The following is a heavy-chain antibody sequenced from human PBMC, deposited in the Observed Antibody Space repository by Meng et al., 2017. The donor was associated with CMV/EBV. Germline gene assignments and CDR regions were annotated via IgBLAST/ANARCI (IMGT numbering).Heavy chain of an antibody. D-gene: IGHD4-17*01. Sequence: LRLSCTVSGGSISSGGYYWSWIRQHPGKGLEWIGYIYYSGSTYYNPSLKSRVTISVDTSKNQFSLKLSSVTAADTAVYYCARAPGDNGDPTPFDYWGQGTLVTVSS. CDR2: IYYSGST. J-gene: IGHJ4*02. V-gene: IGHV4-31*02. CDR3: ARAPGDNGDPTPFDY. CDR1: GGSISSGGYY.